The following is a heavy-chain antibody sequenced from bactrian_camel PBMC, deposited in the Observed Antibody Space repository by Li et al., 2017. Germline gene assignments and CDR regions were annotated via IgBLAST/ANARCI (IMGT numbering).Heavy chain of an antibody. V-gene: IGHV3S6*01. CDR3: TTITPNLVLKDFGY. CDR2: VVSDGSHA. J-gene: IGHJ6*01. D-gene: IGHD6*01. Sequence: HVQLVESGGGLVQPGGSLRLSCEFAGYTSSDAWMNWVRQSPEKGLEWVSTVVSDGSHAYYASSVRGRFTMSRDNAKNTIYLQMNSLRSEDTALYYCTTITPNLVLKDFGYWGQGTQVTVS. CDR1: GYTSSDAW.